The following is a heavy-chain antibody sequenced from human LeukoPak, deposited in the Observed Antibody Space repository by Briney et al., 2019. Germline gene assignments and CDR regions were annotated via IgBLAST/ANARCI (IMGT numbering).Heavy chain of an antibody. Sequence: GGSLRLSCAASGFTFSSYSMNWVRQAPGKGLEWVSSISSSSIYIYYADSLKGRFTISRDNAKNSLSLQMNSLRAEDTAVYYCARDGSYYDILTGYYDYWGQGTTVTVSS. CDR3: ARDGSYYDILTGYYDY. CDR2: ISSSSIYI. J-gene: IGHJ4*03. V-gene: IGHV3-21*01. CDR1: GFTFSSYS. D-gene: IGHD3-9*01.